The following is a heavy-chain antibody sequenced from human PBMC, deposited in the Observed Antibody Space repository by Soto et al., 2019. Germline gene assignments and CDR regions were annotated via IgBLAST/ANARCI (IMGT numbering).Heavy chain of an antibody. J-gene: IGHJ4*02. CDR3: AKLVIGYCSGNTCDDY. D-gene: IGHD2-15*01. V-gene: IGHV3-30*18. CDR1: GFTFSYG. CDR2: ISYDSSNK. Sequence: VQLLESGGGLIQPGGSLRLSCAASGFTFSYGIHWLRQAPGKGLEGVAYISYDSSNKFYGDSVKGRFTISRDNFKNTLFLQMNSLRAEDTAVYYCAKLVIGYCSGNTCDDYWGQGTLVAVSS.